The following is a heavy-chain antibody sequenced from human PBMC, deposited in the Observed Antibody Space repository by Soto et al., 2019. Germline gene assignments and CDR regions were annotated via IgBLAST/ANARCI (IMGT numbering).Heavy chain of an antibody. CDR2: IYTSGST. CDR1: GGSISSYY. V-gene: IGHV4-4*07. J-gene: IGHJ6*04. CDR3: ARVRYYDSSQDV. Sequence: SETLSLTCTVSGGSISSYYWSWIRQPAGKGPEWIVRIYTSGSTNYNPSLKSRVTMSVDTSKNQFSLKLSSVTAADTAVYYCARVRYYDSSQDVWGEGTTVTVSS. D-gene: IGHD3-22*01.